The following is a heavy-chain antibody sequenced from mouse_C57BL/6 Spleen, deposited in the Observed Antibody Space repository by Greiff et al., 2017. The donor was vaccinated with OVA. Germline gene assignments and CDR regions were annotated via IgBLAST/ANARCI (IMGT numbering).Heavy chain of an antibody. CDR2: IYWGDDK. CDR3: ARAGDGPPYFDY. J-gene: IGHJ2*01. CDR1: GFSLSTSGMG. Sequence: QVTLKVSGPGILQSSQTLSLTCSFSGFSLSTSGMGVSWIRQPSGKGLEWLAHIYWGDDKRYNPSLKSRPTLSKDTSRHQVFLKLTSVDTADTATYYCARAGDGPPYFDYWGQGTTLTVSS. V-gene: IGHV8-12*01. D-gene: IGHD2-3*01.